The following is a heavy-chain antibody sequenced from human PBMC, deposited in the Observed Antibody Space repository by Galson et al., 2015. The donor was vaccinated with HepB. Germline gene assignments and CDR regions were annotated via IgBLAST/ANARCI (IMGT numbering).Heavy chain of an antibody. CDR1: GFSFGSYV. CDR2: ISGSGDST. Sequence: SLRLSCAASGFSFGSYVMSWVRQAPGKGLEWVAAISGSGDSTYYADSVKGRFTISRDNSKNRLYLQMNSLRAEDTAVYYCAKDWAPVVVTTTAIWGQGTLVTVSS. J-gene: IGHJ4*02. CDR3: AKDWAPVVVTTTAI. V-gene: IGHV3-23*01. D-gene: IGHD2-21*02.